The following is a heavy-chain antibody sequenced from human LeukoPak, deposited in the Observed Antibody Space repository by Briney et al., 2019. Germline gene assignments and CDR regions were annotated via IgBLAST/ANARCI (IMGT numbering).Heavy chain of an antibody. CDR3: AREGYYGSGSPPSLYFDY. CDR2: TSSDLNVK. CDR1: GFTFRNHV. Sequence: GGSLGLSCAASGFTFRNHVIHWVRQAPGKGLEWVAVTSSDLNVKLYADSVKGRFTISRDNSRSTLYLQMNSLRPEDTAIYYCAREGYYGSGSPPSLYFDYWGQGTLVTVSS. V-gene: IGHV3-30-3*01. J-gene: IGHJ4*02. D-gene: IGHD3-10*01.